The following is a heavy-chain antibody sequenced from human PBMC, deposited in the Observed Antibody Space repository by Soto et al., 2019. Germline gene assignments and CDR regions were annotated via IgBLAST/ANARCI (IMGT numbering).Heavy chain of an antibody. J-gene: IGHJ4*02. Sequence: QVQLVQSGAEVKKPGSSVKVSCKASGGTFSSYAISWVRQAPGQGLEWMGGIIPIFGTANYAQKFQGRVTNTGERFKGPAYLGAERLRSEETGRDYCAGSSLPRDGYQSYYFDYWGQGTLVTVSS. CDR3: AGSSLPRDGYQSYYFDY. CDR2: IIPIFGTA. D-gene: IGHD2-2*01. V-gene: IGHV1-69*01. CDR1: GGTFSSYA.